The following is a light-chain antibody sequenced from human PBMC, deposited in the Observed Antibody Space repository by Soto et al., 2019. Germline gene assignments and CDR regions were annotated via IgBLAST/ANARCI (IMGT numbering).Light chain of an antibody. V-gene: IGKV3-11*01. J-gene: IGKJ4*01. Sequence: EVVLTQSPANLSLSPGETATLSCRASQSVSYYLAWYQQKPGQAPRLLIYDISKRATGIPARFSGSGSGTDITLTISSLAPEDAALYYCQQRSNWPALTFGGGTKVDIK. CDR2: DIS. CDR1: QSVSYY. CDR3: QQRSNWPALT.